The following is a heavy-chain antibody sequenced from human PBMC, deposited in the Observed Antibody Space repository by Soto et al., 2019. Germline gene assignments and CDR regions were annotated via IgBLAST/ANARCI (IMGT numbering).Heavy chain of an antibody. Sequence: QVQLVESGGGVVQPGRSLRLSCAASGFTFSSYGMHWVRQAPGKGLEWVAVIWYDGSNKYYADSVKGRFTISRDNSKNTLYLQMNSLRAEDTAVYYCARVLTHGVYYYYMDVWGKGTTVNVSS. J-gene: IGHJ6*03. CDR1: GFTFSSYG. CDR2: IWYDGSNK. D-gene: IGHD3-9*01. CDR3: ARVLTHGVYYYYMDV. V-gene: IGHV3-33*01.